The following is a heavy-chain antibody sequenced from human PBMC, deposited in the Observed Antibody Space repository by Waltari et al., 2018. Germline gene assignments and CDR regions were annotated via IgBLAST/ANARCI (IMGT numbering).Heavy chain of an antibody. J-gene: IGHJ6*03. CDR1: GFTFDDYA. V-gene: IGHV3-9*01. CDR3: AKSACSSAGTFCYYMDV. CDR2: SRLNSEKL. Sequence: GDLVESGGGLAQPGRSLTLSCEASGFTFDDYAIHWVRQVPGKGMEGVSGSRLNSEKLDYVDSVKGRVTISRDNEKNSLYLQMNSLKLEDTAFYYCAKSACSSAGTFCYYMDVWGKGTRVTVSS. D-gene: IGHD3-10*01.